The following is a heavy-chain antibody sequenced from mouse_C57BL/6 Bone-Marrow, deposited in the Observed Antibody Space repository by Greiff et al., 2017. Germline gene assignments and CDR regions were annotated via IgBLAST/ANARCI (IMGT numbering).Heavy chain of an antibody. Sequence: VQLKESGGGLVQPGGSLKLSCAASGFTFSDYYMYWVRQTPEKRLEWVAYISNGGGSTYYPDTVKGRFTISRDNAKNTLYLQMSRLKSEDTAMDYCARQGGTGVFDYWGQGTTLTVSS. D-gene: IGHD4-1*01. J-gene: IGHJ2*01. CDR3: ARQGGTGVFDY. V-gene: IGHV5-12*01. CDR2: ISNGGGST. CDR1: GFTFSDYY.